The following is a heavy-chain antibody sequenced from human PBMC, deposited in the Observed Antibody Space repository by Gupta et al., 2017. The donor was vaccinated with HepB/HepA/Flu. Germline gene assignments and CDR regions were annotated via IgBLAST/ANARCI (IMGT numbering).Heavy chain of an antibody. CDR1: GYTFTSYY. Sequence: QVQLVQSGAEVKKPGASVKVSCKASGYTFTSYYMHWVRQAPGQGPEWMGIINPSGGSTSYAQKFQGRVTMTRDTSTSTVHMELSSLRSEDTAVYYCAREGGRIVVVSTAMDYYYYGLDVWGQGTTVTVSS. D-gene: IGHD2-2*01. V-gene: IGHV1-46*01. J-gene: IGHJ6*02. CDR2: INPSGGST. CDR3: AREGGRIVVVSTAMDYYYYGLDV.